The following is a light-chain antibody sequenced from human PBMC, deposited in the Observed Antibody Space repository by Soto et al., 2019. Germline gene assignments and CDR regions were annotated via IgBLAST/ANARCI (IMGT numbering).Light chain of an antibody. Sequence: EIVMTQSPATLSVSPGERATLSCRASQSVSSDLAWYHQKPGQAPRLLIYGASTRATGIPARFSGSGSGTEFTLTINSLQTDDFSTYYCQQYHSYWTFGQGTKVE. V-gene: IGKV3-15*01. J-gene: IGKJ1*01. CDR1: QSVSSD. CDR2: GAS. CDR3: QQYHSYWT.